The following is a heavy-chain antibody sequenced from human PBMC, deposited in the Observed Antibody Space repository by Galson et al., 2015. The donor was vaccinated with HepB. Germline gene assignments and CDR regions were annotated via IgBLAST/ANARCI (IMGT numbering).Heavy chain of an antibody. J-gene: IGHJ5*02. CDR2: ISYDGVNK. CDR3: ARDRPSMTTKTHTSNWFDP. V-gene: IGHV3-30*19. CDR1: GLTFSTYG. D-gene: IGHD4-17*01. Sequence: SLRLSCAASGLTFSTYGMHWVRQAPGKGLEWVGLISYDGVNKYYADSVKGRFTVSRDNSKNTLYLQMNSLRPEDTAVYYCARDRPSMTTKTHTSNWFDPWCQGTLVTVSS.